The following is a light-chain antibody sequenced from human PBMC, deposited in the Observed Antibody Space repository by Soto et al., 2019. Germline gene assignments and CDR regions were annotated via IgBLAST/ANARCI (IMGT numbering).Light chain of an antibody. CDR2: EVT. V-gene: IGLV2-8*01. CDR1: SSDVGGYNS. Sequence: QSALTQPPSASGSTGQSVTISCTGTSSDVGGYNSVSWYQQHPGKAPKLMIYEVTKLPSGVTDRFSGSKSGNTASLIVSGLQSEDEDDYYCSSYSGSNNVVFGGGTKLTVL. CDR3: SSYSGSNNVV. J-gene: IGLJ2*01.